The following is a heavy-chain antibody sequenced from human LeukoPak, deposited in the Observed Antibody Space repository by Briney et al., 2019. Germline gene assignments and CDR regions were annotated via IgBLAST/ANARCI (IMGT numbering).Heavy chain of an antibody. CDR1: GFTFDDYA. D-gene: IGHD6-6*01. J-gene: IGHJ4*02. CDR3: AKSKYSSSSRHFDY. CDR2: ISWNSGSI. V-gene: IGHV3-9*01. Sequence: GGSLRLSCAASGFTFDDYAMHWVRQAPGKGLEWVSGISWNSGSIGYADSVKGRFTISRDNAKNSLYLQMNSLRAEDTALYYCAKSKYSSSSRHFDYWGQGTLVTASS.